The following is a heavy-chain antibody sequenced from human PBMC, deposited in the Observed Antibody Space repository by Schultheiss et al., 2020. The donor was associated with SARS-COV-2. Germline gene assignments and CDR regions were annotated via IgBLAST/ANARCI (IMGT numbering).Heavy chain of an antibody. V-gene: IGHV4-34*01. CDR3: ARHYYGDSDGGDFLDF. Sequence: SETLSLTCAVYGGSFSGFYWNWIRQPPGKGLEWIGSIYYSGITYYNSPLKSRVTISVDTSKNQFSLRLSSVTAADTSVYYCARHYYGDSDGGDFLDFWGQGTLVTVSS. CDR2: IYYSGIT. CDR1: GGSFSGFY. J-gene: IGHJ4*02. D-gene: IGHD4-17*01.